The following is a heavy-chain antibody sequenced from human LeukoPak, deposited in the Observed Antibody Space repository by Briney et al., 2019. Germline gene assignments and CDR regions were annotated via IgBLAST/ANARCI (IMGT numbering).Heavy chain of an antibody. CDR3: ARDRLHVGAGDY. Sequence: GASVKVSCQASGYTFTGYYMHWVRQAPDQGLEWMGWINPNSGGTNYAQKVQGRVTMTRDTSISTAYMELSRLRSDDTAVYYCARDRLHVGAGDYWGQGTLVTVSS. J-gene: IGHJ4*02. CDR1: GYTFTGYY. CDR2: INPNSGGT. D-gene: IGHD3-10*01. V-gene: IGHV1-2*02.